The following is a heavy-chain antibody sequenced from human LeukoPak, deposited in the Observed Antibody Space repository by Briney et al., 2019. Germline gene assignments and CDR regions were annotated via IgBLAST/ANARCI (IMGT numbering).Heavy chain of an antibody. V-gene: IGHV1-2*06. J-gene: IGHJ4*02. D-gene: IGHD2-2*01. CDR2: INPNSGDT. CDR1: GYTFIVHY. CDR3: ARDLIGCSATGCFFDY. Sequence: ASVNVSFTASGYTFIVHYIHWVRQAPGQGLEWMGRINPNSGDTSYAQKFQGRVTMTRDTSISTAYMELSRLTSDDTAVYYCARDLIGCSATGCFFDYWGQGTLVTVSS.